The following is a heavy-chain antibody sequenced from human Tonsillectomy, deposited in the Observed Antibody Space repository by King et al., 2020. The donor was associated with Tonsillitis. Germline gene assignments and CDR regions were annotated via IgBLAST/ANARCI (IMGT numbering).Heavy chain of an antibody. Sequence: LQLQESGPGLVKPSETLSLTCTVSGYSISSGYYWGWIRQPPGEGLEWIGSIYHSGRTYYNPSLKSRGTISVDTSKNQFSLKLRSVTAADTAVYYCARVVNYGALYSFDYWGQGTLVTVSS. CDR2: IYHSGRT. D-gene: IGHD4/OR15-4a*01. J-gene: IGHJ4*02. CDR1: GYSISSGYY. CDR3: ARVVNYGALYSFDY. V-gene: IGHV4-38-2*02.